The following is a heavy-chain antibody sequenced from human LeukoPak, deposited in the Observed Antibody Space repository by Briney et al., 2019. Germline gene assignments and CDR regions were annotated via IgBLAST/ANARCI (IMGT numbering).Heavy chain of an antibody. J-gene: IGHJ1*01. CDR1: GGSISSSSYY. CDR3: ARGGSYSGSYFQH. CDR2: IYYSGST. V-gene: IGHV4-39*07. Sequence: SETLSLTCTVSGGSISSSSYYWGWIRQPPGKGLEWIGSIYYSGSTYYNPSLKSRVTMSVDTSKNQFSLKLSSVTAADTAVYYCARGGSYSGSYFQHWGQGTLVTVSS. D-gene: IGHD1-26*01.